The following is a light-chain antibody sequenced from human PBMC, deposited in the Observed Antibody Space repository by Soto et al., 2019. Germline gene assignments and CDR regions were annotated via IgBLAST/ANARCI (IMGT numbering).Light chain of an antibody. CDR1: QGIRNA. Sequence: DTQLTQPPSSLSASVGDRATSTSRASQGIRNALDWYQQKPGKAPKRLIYVASSSQSGVPSRFSGSGSGTEFTLTISSLQPEDFATYYCLQHDNYPRTFGQGTKVEIK. CDR3: LQHDNYPRT. V-gene: IGKV1-17*01. CDR2: VAS. J-gene: IGKJ1*01.